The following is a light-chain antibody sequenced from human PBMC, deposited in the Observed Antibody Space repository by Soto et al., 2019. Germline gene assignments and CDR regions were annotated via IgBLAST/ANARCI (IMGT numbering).Light chain of an antibody. CDR2: GAS. J-gene: IGKJ1*01. CDR1: QSVSSSY. Sequence: ELVLTQSPGTLSLSPGERATLSCRASQSVSSSYLAWYQQKPGQAPRLLIYGASTRATGIPARFSGSGSGTELTITINSLQSEDCAVYDGQQYNNWPRTFGQGTKVDIK. CDR3: QQYNNWPRT. V-gene: IGKV3-15*01.